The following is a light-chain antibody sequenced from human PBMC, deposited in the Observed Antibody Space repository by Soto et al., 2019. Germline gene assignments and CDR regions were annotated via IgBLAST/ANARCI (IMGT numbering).Light chain of an antibody. V-gene: IGKV1-5*01. CDR1: QSIGTW. J-gene: IGKJ1*01. CDR3: QQYKSYWT. CDR2: DVS. Sequence: DIQMTQSPSTLSASVGDGVTITCRASQSIGTWLAWYQQKPGKAPKVLIYDVSSLKSGVPSRFSGSASGTEFTLTISSLQPDDFATYYCQQYKSYWTFGQGTKVDI.